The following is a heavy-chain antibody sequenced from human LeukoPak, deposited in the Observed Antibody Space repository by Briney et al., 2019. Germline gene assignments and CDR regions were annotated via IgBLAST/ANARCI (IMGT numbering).Heavy chain of an antibody. CDR1: GFTFSSNY. J-gene: IGHJ3*02. Sequence: GGSLRLSCAASGFTFSSNYMNWVRQAPGKGLEGVSVIYGGGSTYYADSVKGRFTISRDTSKNTLYLHMNSLRAEDTAVYYCARAALQEAFDIWGQGTMVTVSS. V-gene: IGHV3-53*01. CDR2: IYGGGST. CDR3: ARAALQEAFDI. D-gene: IGHD2-15*01.